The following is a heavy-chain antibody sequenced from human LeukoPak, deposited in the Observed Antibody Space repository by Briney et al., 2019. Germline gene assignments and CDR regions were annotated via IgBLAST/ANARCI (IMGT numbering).Heavy chain of an antibody. V-gene: IGHV4-34*01. CDR1: GGSFSGYY. Sequence: SETLSLTCAVYGGSFSGYYWSWIRQPPGKGLEWIGEINHSGSTNYNPSLKSRVTISVDTSKDQFSLKLNSVTAAGTAVYYCARGLRITIFGVVHANYYYYGMDVWGQGTTVTVSS. CDR2: INHSGST. CDR3: ARGLRITIFGVVHANYYYYGMDV. D-gene: IGHD3-3*01. J-gene: IGHJ6*02.